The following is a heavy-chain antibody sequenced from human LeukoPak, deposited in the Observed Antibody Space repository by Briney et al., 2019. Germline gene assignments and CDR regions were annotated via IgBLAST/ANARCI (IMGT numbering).Heavy chain of an antibody. CDR1: GYTFTGYY. CDR3: ARARGTGGAAIS. V-gene: IGHV1-2*02. J-gene: IGHJ5*02. D-gene: IGHD2-2*01. CDR2: INPNSGGT. Sequence: ASVKVSCKASGYTFTGYYMHWVRRAPGQGLEWMGWINPNSGGTNYAQKFQGRVTMTRDTSISTAYMELSRLRSDDTAVYYCARARGTGGAAISWGQGTLVTVSS.